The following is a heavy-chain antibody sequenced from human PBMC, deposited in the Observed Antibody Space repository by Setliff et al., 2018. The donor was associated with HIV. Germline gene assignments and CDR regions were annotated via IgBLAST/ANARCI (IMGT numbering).Heavy chain of an antibody. CDR3: VKVSRGTVVRGVILVGYFDY. CDR1: GFTFSNYV. V-gene: IGHV3-23*01. CDR2: ISSSGGRT. J-gene: IGHJ4*02. D-gene: IGHD3-10*02. Sequence: GGSLRLSCAASGFTFSNYVMSWVRQTPGKGLEWVSVISSSGGRTYHADSVKGRFTIPRDNSKNTLYLQMSSLRVEDTAVYYCVKVSRGTVVRGVILVGYFDYWGQGTLVTVSS.